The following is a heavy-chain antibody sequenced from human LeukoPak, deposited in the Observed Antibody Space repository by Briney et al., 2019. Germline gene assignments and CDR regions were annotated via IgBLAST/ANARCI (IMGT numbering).Heavy chain of an antibody. CDR2: INHSGST. CDR1: GGSFSGYY. J-gene: IGHJ5*02. Sequence: PSETLSLTCAVYGGSFSGYYWSWIRQPPGKGLEWIGEINHSGSTNYNPSLKSRVTISVDTSKNQFSLKLSSVTAADTAVYYCARMRISGRWFDPWGQGTLVTVSS. CDR3: ARMRISGRWFDP. D-gene: IGHD2/OR15-2a*01. V-gene: IGHV4-34*01.